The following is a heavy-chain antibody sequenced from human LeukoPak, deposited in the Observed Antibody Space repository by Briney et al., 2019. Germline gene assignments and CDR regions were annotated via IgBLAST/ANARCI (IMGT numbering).Heavy chain of an antibody. V-gene: IGHV3-30-3*01. CDR3: ARQAARPYDY. CDR2: ISYDGSNK. D-gene: IGHD6-6*01. CDR1: GFTFNSYS. Sequence: GGSLRLSCAASGFTFNSYSMHWVRQAPGRGLEWVAVISYDGSNKYYADSVKGRFTISRDNSKNTLYLQMNSLRTEDTAVFYCARQAARPYDYWGQGTLVTVSS. J-gene: IGHJ4*02.